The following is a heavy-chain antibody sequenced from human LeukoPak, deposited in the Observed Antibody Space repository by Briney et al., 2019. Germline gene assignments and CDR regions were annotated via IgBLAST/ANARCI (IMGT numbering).Heavy chain of an antibody. V-gene: IGHV3-21*04. CDR2: ISTGSSYI. Sequence: GGSLRLSCAASGFTFSSYSMNWVRQAPGKGLEWVSSISTGSSYIYYADSVKGRFTISRDNSKNTLYLQMNSLRADDTAIYYCARNQQLGGHSYYYYGMDVWGQGTTVTVSS. J-gene: IGHJ6*02. D-gene: IGHD3-16*01. CDR1: GFTFSSYS. CDR3: ARNQQLGGHSYYYYGMDV.